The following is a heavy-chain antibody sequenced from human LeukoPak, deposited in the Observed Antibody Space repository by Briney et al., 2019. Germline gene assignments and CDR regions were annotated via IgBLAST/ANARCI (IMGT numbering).Heavy chain of an antibody. CDR2: FDPEDGET. V-gene: IGHV1-24*01. J-gene: IGHJ4*02. CDR3: ATGLLGDFYYDSTINDY. CDR1: GYTLTQLS. Sequence: ASVKVSCKVSGYTLTQLSTHWVRQAPGKGLEWMGGFDPEDGETIYAQKFQGRVTMTEDTSTDTAYMELSSLRSEDTAVYYCATGLLGDFYYDSTINDYWGQGTLVTVSS. D-gene: IGHD3-22*01.